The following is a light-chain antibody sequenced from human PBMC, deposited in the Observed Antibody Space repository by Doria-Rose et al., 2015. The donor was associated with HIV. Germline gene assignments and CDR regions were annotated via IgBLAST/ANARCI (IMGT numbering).Light chain of an antibody. CDR3: HQYGTSWT. Sequence: TRSPGTLSLSPGERATLSCRASQSFSSTYLAWYQQKPGQAPSLLIYDGSTRATGIPDRFSASGSETDFTLTINRLEPEDFALYYCHQYGTSWTFGQGTKVEI. V-gene: IGKV3-20*01. CDR2: DGS. J-gene: IGKJ1*01. CDR1: QSFSSTY.